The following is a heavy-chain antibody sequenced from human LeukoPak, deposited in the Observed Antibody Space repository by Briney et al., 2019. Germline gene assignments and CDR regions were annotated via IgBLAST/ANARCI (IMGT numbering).Heavy chain of an antibody. Sequence: WDTLSLTCTVSCGPIRRYYWSWIRQPPGRGLEESGDIYYRGSTNYNPSPQRRVTISQDTSQNQISLEPSAVTAAGPALEYRAGFSGTTVTTFQYWGQGTLGTGSP. CDR3: AGFSGTTVTTFQY. CDR1: CGPIRRYY. V-gene: IGHV4-59*08. J-gene: IGHJ4*02. D-gene: IGHD4-17*01. CDR2: IYYRGST.